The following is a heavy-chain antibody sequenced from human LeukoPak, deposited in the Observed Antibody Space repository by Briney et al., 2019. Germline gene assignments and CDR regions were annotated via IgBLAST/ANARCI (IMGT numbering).Heavy chain of an antibody. CDR1: GGSISSGGYY. CDR3: ARTVRVVQRVGSTSCQLFDY. CDR2: IYYSGST. Sequence: SETLSLTCTVSGGSISSGGYYWSWIRQHPGKGLEWIGYIYYSGSTYYNPSLKSRVTISVDTSKNQFSLKLSSVTAADTAVYYCARTVRVVQRVGSTSCQLFDYWGQGTLVTVSS. V-gene: IGHV4-31*03. D-gene: IGHD2-2*01. J-gene: IGHJ4*02.